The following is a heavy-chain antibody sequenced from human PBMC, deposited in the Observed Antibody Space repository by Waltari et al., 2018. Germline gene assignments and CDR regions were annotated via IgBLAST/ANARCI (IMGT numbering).Heavy chain of an antibody. CDR3: AKYSYSYYGLDS. D-gene: IGHD5-18*01. V-gene: IGHV3-NL1*01. CDR1: GFTFSSYA. Sequence: VQRVETGGGLVQPGGSRRLSCAAPGFTFSSYARQWVPQAPGKGLEWISAINSGGGSTYYVDSVKGRFTISRDNSKNTLSLQMNSLRAEDTAVYYCAKYSYSYYGLDSWGQGVVVTVSS. J-gene: IGHJ6*02. CDR2: INSGGGST.